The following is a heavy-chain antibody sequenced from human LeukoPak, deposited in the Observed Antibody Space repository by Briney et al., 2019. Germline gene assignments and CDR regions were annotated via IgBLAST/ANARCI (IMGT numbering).Heavy chain of an antibody. D-gene: IGHD4-23*01. J-gene: IGHJ4*02. CDR2: MSYNGGKI. V-gene: IGHV3-30*02. CDR3: AKVAGNIYYFDY. Sequence: GGSLRLSCAASGFSFSSYGMQWVCQAPGKGLEWVTYMSYNGGKIHYSDSVKGRFTISRDNSKNTLYLQMNSLIPEDTAVYYCAKVAGNIYYFDYWGQGALVTVSS. CDR1: GFSFSSYG.